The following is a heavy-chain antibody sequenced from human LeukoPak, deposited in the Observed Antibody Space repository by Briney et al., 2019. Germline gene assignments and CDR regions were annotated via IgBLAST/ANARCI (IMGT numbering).Heavy chain of an antibody. CDR2: INGSGVIT. CDR3: AKDSSQGGDYFDS. V-gene: IGHV3-23*01. D-gene: IGHD3-16*01. J-gene: IGHJ4*02. CDR1: EFTFSKYA. Sequence: GGSLRLSCAASEFTFSKYAMNWVRQAPGKGLEWVSGINGSGVITFYADSVKGRVTISRDNSKNTLYLQMNSLRAEDTAIYYCAKDSSQGGDYFDSWGQGTLVTVSS.